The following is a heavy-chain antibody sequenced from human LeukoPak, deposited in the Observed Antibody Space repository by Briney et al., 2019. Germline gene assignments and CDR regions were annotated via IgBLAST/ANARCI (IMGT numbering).Heavy chain of an antibody. CDR1: GFTFSSYW. CDR2: ISGSGTNT. CDR3: AKGFYAVYGDDAFDI. V-gene: IGHV3-23*01. Sequence: PGGSLRHSCAASGFTFSSYWMSWVRQAPGKGLEWVSAISGSGTNTYYADSVKGRFTISRDNSKNSLYLQMNSLRAEDTAVYYCAKGFYAVYGDDAFDIWGQGTMVTVSS. J-gene: IGHJ3*02. D-gene: IGHD4-17*01.